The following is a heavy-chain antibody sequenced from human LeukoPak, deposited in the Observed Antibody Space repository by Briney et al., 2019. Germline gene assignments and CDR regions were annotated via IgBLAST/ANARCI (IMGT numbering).Heavy chain of an antibody. CDR1: GFTFGDYA. CDR3: TRGAVVRHYYYGMDV. D-gene: IGHD2-15*01. CDR2: IRSKAYGGTT. J-gene: IGHJ6*02. Sequence: GGSLRLSCTASGFTFGDYAMSWVRQAPGKGLEWVGFIRSKAYGGTTEYAASVKGRFTIPRDDSKSIAYLQMNSLKTEDTAVYYCTRGAVVRHYYYGMDVWGQGTTVTVSS. V-gene: IGHV3-49*04.